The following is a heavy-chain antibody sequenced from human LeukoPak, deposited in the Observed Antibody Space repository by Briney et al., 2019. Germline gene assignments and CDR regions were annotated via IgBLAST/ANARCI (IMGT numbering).Heavy chain of an antibody. J-gene: IGHJ4*02. D-gene: IGHD5-12*01. CDR2: IVGSGATT. V-gene: IGHV3-23*01. CDR3: AKRSGYEPGFFDF. Sequence: GGSLRLSCAASGFTFSDYAMSWVRQAPGTGLEWVSDIVGSGATTYADSVKGRFTIFRDNSKNTLYLQMNTARAEDTAVYYCAKRSGYEPGFFDFWGQGALVTVSS. CDR1: GFTFSDYA.